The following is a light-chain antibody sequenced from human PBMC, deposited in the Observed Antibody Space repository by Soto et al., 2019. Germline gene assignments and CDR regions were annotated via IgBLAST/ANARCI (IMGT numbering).Light chain of an antibody. CDR1: SSNIGGTNY. CDR2: SNN. V-gene: IGLV1-47*02. J-gene: IGLJ2*01. CDR3: ASWDDRLRAVI. Sequence: QSVLTQPPSASGTPGQRVFISCSGSSSNIGGTNYAYWYQQLPGAAPKLLMHSNNLRPSGVPERISGSKSGTSASLAISGLRSEDEAVYYCASWDDRLRAVIFGGGTKVTV.